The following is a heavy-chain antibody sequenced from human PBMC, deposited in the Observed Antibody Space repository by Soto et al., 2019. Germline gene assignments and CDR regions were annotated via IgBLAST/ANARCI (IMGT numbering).Heavy chain of an antibody. Sequence: QVQLQQWGAGLLKPSETLSLTCAVYGGSFSGYYWSWIRQPPGKGLEWIGEINHSGSTNYNPSLRRRVTLSVDTSKNQVSLKLSSVAAADTAVYYCAGGGGSYYPYWFDPWGQGTLVTVSS. CDR1: GGSFSGYY. CDR2: INHSGST. J-gene: IGHJ5*02. CDR3: AGGGGSYYPYWFDP. V-gene: IGHV4-34*01. D-gene: IGHD1-26*01.